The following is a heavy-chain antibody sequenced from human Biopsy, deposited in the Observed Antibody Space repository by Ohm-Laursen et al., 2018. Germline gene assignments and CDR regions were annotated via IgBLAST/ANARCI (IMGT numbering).Heavy chain of an antibody. CDR3: ARETNSTGWPYYYFYGMDV. V-gene: IGHV4-59*01. D-gene: IGHD2/OR15-2a*01. J-gene: IGHJ6*02. CDR1: GGSISSDY. CDR2: IYYSGST. Sequence: GTLSLTCTVSGGSISSDYWSWIRQTPGKGLEWIGYIYYSGSTNYNPSLKSRVTISVDTSKNQFSLRLNSVTAADTAVYYCARETNSTGWPYYYFYGMDVWGQGTTVTVSS.